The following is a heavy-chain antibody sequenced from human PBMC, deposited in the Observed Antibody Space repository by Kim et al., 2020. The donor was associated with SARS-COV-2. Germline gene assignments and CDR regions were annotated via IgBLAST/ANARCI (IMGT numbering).Heavy chain of an antibody. CDR2: INHSGST. CDR1: GGSFSGYY. Sequence: SETLSLTCAVYGGSFSGYYWSWIRQPPGKGLEWIGEINHSGSTNYNPSLKSRVTISVDTSKNQFSLKLSSVTAADTAVYYCASRDHVDIVATIWDWGQGTLVTVSS. J-gene: IGHJ4*02. D-gene: IGHD5-12*01. V-gene: IGHV4-34*01. CDR3: ASRDHVDIVATIWD.